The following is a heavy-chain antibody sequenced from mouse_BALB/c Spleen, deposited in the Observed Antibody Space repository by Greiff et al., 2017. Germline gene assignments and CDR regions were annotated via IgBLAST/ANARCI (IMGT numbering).Heavy chain of an antibody. D-gene: IGHD4-1*01. Sequence: EVQLQQSGAELVRSGASVKLSCTASGFNIKDYYMHWVKQRPEQGLEWIGWIDPENGDTEYAPKFQGKATMTADTSSNTAYLQLSSLTSEDTAVYYCSTGTGFAYWGQGTLVTVSA. J-gene: IGHJ3*01. V-gene: IGHV14-4*02. CDR2: IDPENGDT. CDR1: GFNIKDYY. CDR3: STGTGFAY.